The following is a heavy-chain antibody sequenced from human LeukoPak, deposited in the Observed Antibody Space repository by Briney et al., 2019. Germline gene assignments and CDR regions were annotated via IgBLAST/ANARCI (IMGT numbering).Heavy chain of an antibody. D-gene: IGHD3-22*01. CDR3: VRGPYPDYCDSWRDFDY. CDR2: INPNSGGT. V-gene: IGHV1-2*06. CDR1: GYTFTGYY. Sequence: ASVKVSCKASGYTFTGYYMHWVRQAPGQGLEWMGRINPNSGGTNYAQKFQGRVTMTRDTSISTAYMELSRLRSDDTAVYYCVRGPYPDYCDSWRDFDYWGQGTLVTVSS. J-gene: IGHJ4*02.